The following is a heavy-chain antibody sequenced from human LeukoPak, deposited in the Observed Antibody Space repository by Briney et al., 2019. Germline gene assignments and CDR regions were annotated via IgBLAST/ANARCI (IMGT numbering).Heavy chain of an antibody. CDR2: INEDGSEK. V-gene: IGHV3-7*01. J-gene: IGHJ4*02. Sequence: GESLKISCKGSGYSFTSYWIGWVRQDPVKGLEWVANINEDGSEKYYVDSVRGRFTISRDNAKNSLYLQMNSLRTEDTAEYYCARGGVRRGYYDYWGQGTLVTVSS. CDR3: ARGGVRRGYYDY. D-gene: IGHD1-14*01. CDR1: GYSFTSYW.